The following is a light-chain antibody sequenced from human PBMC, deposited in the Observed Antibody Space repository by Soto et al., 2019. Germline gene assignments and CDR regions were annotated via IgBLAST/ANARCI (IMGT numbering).Light chain of an antibody. CDR3: QQYNNWPPIT. V-gene: IGKV3-15*01. Sequence: EIMMTQSPATLSVSPGERATLSCRASQSVSNNLAWYQQKPGQAPRLLIYYASTRATGIPARCSGSGSGTEFTPTLSSLQSEDFALYYCQQYNNWPPITFGQGTRLEIK. CDR2: YAS. CDR1: QSVSNN. J-gene: IGKJ5*01.